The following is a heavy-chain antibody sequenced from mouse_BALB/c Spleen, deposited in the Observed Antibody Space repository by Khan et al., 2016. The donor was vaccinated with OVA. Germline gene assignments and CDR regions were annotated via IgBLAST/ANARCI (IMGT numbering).Heavy chain of an antibody. CDR3: AKSTYRYAFFY. J-gene: IGHJ3*01. CDR2: IIYTGYT. V-gene: IGHV3-8*02. CDR1: GDSITTGY. Sequence: EVQLQESGPSLVKPSQTLSLTCSVTGDSITTGYWNWIRKFPGNKLEYMGYIIYTGYTYYNPSLKSRISITRHTYNNQYYLPLNSVTDEDTATYYCAKSTYRYAFFYWGQGTLVTVSA.